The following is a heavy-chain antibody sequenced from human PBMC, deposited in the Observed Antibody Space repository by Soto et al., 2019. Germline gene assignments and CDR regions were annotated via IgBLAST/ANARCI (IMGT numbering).Heavy chain of an antibody. CDR2: ISYDGSNK. V-gene: IGHV3-30*18. CDR1: GFTFSHYG. CDR3: AKEDYDFWSPKGYFDY. D-gene: IGHD3-3*01. Sequence: PGGSLRLSCAASGFTFSHYGMHWVRQAPGKGLEWVAVISYDGSNKYYADSVKGRFTISRDNSKNTLYLQMNSLRAEDTAVYYCAKEDYDFWSPKGYFDYWGQGTQVTVSS. J-gene: IGHJ4*02.